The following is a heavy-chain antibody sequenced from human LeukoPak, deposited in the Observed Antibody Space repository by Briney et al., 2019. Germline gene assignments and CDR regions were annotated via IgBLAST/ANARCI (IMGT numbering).Heavy chain of an antibody. J-gene: IGHJ4*02. V-gene: IGHV3-7*01. CDR2: IKRDGSEK. D-gene: IGHD3-22*01. Sequence: PGGSLRLSCAASGFTFSSYWMSWVRQAPGKGLEWVANIKRDGSEKYYVDSVKGRFTISRDNAKNSLYLQMNSLRAEDTAVYYCAREFPYYYDSSGYLYYFDYWGQGTLVTVSS. CDR1: GFTFSSYW. CDR3: AREFPYYYDSSGYLYYFDY.